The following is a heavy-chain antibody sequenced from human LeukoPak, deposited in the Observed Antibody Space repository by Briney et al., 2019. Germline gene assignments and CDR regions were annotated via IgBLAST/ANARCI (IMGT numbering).Heavy chain of an antibody. CDR1: GFTFSSYS. D-gene: IGHD6-13*01. CDR2: ISSSSSTI. CDR3: AKDIDAAGTGAAFDI. Sequence: GGSLRLSCAASGFTFSSYSMNWVRQAPGKGLEWVSYISSSSSTIYYADSVKGRFTISRDNAKNSLYLQMNSLRAEDMALYYCAKDIDAAGTGAAFDIWGQGTMVTVSS. J-gene: IGHJ3*02. V-gene: IGHV3-48*04.